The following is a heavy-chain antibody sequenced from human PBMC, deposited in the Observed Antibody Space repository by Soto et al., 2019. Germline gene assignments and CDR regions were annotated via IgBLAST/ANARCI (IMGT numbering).Heavy chain of an antibody. Sequence: QLQLQESGPGLVKPSETLSLTCTVSGGSISSSSYYWGWIRQPPGKGLEWIGSIYYSGSTYYNPSLKSRVTISVDTSKNQFSLKLSSVTAADTAVYYCARHVAIEVIAAAGKFDYWGQGTLVTVSS. D-gene: IGHD6-13*01. CDR1: GGSISSSSYY. V-gene: IGHV4-39*01. CDR2: IYYSGST. CDR3: ARHVAIEVIAAAGKFDY. J-gene: IGHJ4*02.